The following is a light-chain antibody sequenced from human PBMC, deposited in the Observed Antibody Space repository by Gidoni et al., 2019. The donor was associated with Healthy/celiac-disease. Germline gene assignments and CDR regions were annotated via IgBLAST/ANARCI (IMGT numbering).Light chain of an antibody. CDR3: QQYGSSPAL. CDR1: QSVSSSY. J-gene: IGKJ4*01. V-gene: IGKV3-20*01. Sequence: ESVLTQSPGTLSLSPGERATLSCRASQSVSSSYLAWYQQKPGQAPRLLIYGASSRAPGIPDRFSGSGSGTDFTLTISRLEPEDFAVYYCQQYGSSPALFGGGTKVEIK. CDR2: GAS.